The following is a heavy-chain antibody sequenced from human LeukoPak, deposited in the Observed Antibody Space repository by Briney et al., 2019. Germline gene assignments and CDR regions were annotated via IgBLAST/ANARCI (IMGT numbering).Heavy chain of an antibody. CDR3: VRLGYYFGSGSDYYYYGMDV. CDR2: MKQDGSEE. J-gene: IGHJ6*02. Sequence: PGGSLRLSCAASEFTFSSHWMSWVRQAPGKGLEWVANMKQDGSEEYYVDSVDGRFTISRDNVKNSLDLQMNSLRAEDTAVYYCVRLGYYFGSGSDYYYYGMDVWGQGTTVTVSS. CDR1: EFTFSSHW. V-gene: IGHV3-7*01. D-gene: IGHD3-10*01.